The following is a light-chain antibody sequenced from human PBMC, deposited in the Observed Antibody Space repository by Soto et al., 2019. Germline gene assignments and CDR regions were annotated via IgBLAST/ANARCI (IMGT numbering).Light chain of an antibody. J-gene: IGKJ4*01. V-gene: IGKV3-15*01. CDR1: QAISSN. CDR3: QHYNNWLGN. Sequence: EIVMTQSPATLSVSRGERATLSCRANQAISSNLAWYQQKPVQAPRLLIYGASTRATGIPDRFSGSGSGTEFTLTISSLQSEDFAVYRCQHYNNWLGNLGGRTKV. CDR2: GAS.